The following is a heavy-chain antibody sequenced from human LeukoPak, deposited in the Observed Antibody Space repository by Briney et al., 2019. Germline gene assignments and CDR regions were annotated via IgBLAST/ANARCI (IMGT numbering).Heavy chain of an antibody. Sequence: SETLSLTCTVSGGSISSYYWSWIRQPPGKGLEWIGYIYYSGSTNYNPSLKNRVTISVDTSKNQFSMKLSSVTAADTAVYYCARGYCSSTSCLVDAFDIWGQGTMVTVSS. V-gene: IGHV4-59*01. D-gene: IGHD2-2*01. CDR1: GGSISSYY. CDR2: IYYSGST. CDR3: ARGYCSSTSCLVDAFDI. J-gene: IGHJ3*02.